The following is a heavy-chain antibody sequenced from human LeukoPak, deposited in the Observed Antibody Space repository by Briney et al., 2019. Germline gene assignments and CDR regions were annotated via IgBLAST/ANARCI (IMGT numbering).Heavy chain of an antibody. D-gene: IGHD6-13*01. CDR1: GFTVSNNY. J-gene: IGHJ4*02. Sequence: GGSLRLSCAASGFTVSNNYMSCVRQAPGKGLEWVSVIYSGGSTYYADSVKGRFTISRDNSKNTLYLQMNSLRAEDTAVYYCARSFDGIAASSDYWGQGTLVTVSS. CDR3: ARSFDGIAASSDY. V-gene: IGHV3-53*01. CDR2: IYSGGST.